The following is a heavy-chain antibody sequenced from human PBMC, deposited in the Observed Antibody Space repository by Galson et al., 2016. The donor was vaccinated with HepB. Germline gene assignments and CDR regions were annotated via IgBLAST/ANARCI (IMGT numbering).Heavy chain of an antibody. V-gene: IGHV3-30*18. Sequence: SLRLSCAASGFTFSSYGMHWVRQAPGKGLEWVTIISYDGSNEYYADSVKGRFTISRDISKNTLYLQMNSLRAEDTAMYYCAKGFTDYGIDYWGQRTLVTVS. CDR1: GFTFSSYG. J-gene: IGHJ4*02. D-gene: IGHD4-17*01. CDR3: AKGFTDYGIDY. CDR2: ISYDGSNE.